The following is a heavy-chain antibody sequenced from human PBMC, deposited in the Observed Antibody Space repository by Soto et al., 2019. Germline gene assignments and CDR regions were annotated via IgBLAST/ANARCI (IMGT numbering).Heavy chain of an antibody. CDR2: ISYDGSNK. CDR1: GFTFSSYG. Sequence: QVQLVESGGGVVQPGRSLRLSCAASGFTFSSYGMHWVRQAPGKGLEWVAVISYDGSNKYYADSVKGRFTISRDNSKNTLYLQMNSLIAEDTAVYYCAKDPTLAIFGGVISSGLDYWGQGTLVTVSS. J-gene: IGHJ4*02. D-gene: IGHD3-3*01. V-gene: IGHV3-30*18. CDR3: AKDPTLAIFGGVISSGLDY.